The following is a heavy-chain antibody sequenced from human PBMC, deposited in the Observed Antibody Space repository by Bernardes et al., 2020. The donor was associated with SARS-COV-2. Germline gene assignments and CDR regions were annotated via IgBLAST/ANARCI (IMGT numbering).Heavy chain of an antibody. Sequence: SVKVSCKASGGTFSSYAISWVRQAPGQGLEWMGRIIPILGIANYAQKFQGRVTITADKSTSTAYMELSSLRSEDTAVYYCARAQLPNYYFDYWGQGTLVTVSS. D-gene: IGHD2-2*01. CDR1: GGTFSSYA. J-gene: IGHJ4*02. V-gene: IGHV1-69*04. CDR2: IIPILGIA. CDR3: ARAQLPNYYFDY.